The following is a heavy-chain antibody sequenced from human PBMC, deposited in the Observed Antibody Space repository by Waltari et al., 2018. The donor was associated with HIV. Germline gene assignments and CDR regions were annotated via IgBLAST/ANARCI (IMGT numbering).Heavy chain of an antibody. Sequence: EVQLLESGGALVQPGGSLRLSCAGPGFTFVSYAMSWVRQAPGKGLEWASSISATGATTYYSDSVKGRFTISRDNSKNTLFVQMNSLLVEDTAIYYCASHPVPYCGNRRCYGGFWGQGTLVAVSP. CDR1: GFTFVSYA. CDR2: ISATGATT. J-gene: IGHJ4*02. D-gene: IGHD2-21*01. V-gene: IGHV3-23*01. CDR3: ASHPVPYCGNRRCYGGF.